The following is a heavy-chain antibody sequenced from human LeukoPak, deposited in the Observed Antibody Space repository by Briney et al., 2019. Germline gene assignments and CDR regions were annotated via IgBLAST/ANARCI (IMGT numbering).Heavy chain of an antibody. D-gene: IGHD3-22*01. J-gene: IGHJ2*01. CDR2: IYPGDSDT. Sequence: GESLKISCKGSGYSFTSYWIGWVRQMPGKGLEWMGIIYPGDSDTRYSPSFQGQVTISADKSISTAYLQWSSLKASDTAMYYCARHSYCYDSSGSPWYFDLWGRGTLVTVSS. CDR3: ARHSYCYDSSGSPWYFDL. CDR1: GYSFTSYW. V-gene: IGHV5-51*01.